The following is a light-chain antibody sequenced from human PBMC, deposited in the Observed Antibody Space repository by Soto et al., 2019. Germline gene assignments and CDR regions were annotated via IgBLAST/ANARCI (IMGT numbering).Light chain of an antibody. Sequence: EIVLTQCPVTLYLSKGQRATLACMASQSVRNYLAWYQVKPGQAPRLLIYDASRRASGVPARFSGSGSGTDFTLTISSLEPEDFALYYCPQRKTWPPIPFGQGTRLEI. J-gene: IGKJ5*01. CDR1: QSVRNY. V-gene: IGKV3-11*01. CDR3: PQRKTWPPIP. CDR2: DAS.